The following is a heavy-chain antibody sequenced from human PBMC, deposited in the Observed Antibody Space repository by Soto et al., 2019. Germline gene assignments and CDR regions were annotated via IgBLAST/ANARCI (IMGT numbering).Heavy chain of an antibody. Sequence: QVQLQESGPGLVKPSETLSLTCTGSGGSISSYYWSWIRHPPGKGLEWIGYIYYSGSTNYNPSLKSRVTISVDTSKNQFSLKLSSVTAADTAVYYCARQSYRDAFDIWGQGTMVTVSS. CDR1: GGSISSYY. D-gene: IGHD1-26*01. V-gene: IGHV4-59*01. CDR3: ARQSYRDAFDI. J-gene: IGHJ3*02. CDR2: IYYSGST.